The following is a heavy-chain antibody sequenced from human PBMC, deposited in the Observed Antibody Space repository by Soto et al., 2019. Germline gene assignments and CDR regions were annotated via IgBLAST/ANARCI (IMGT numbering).Heavy chain of an antibody. CDR1: GGSISSGGYY. CDR3: ARATYDSSGYYYSEDY. CDR2: IYYSGST. D-gene: IGHD3-22*01. J-gene: IGHJ4*02. Sequence: QVQLQESGPGLVKPSQTLSLTCTVSGGSISSGGYYWSWIRQHPGKGLEWIGYIYYSGSTYYNPSLKSRVTISVDTSKNQFSLKLSSVTAADTAVYYCARATYDSSGYYYSEDYWGQGTLVTVSS. V-gene: IGHV4-31*03.